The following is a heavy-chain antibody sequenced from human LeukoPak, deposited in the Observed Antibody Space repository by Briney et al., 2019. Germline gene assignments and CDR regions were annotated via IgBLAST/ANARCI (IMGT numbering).Heavy chain of an antibody. CDR1: GYTLISSY. J-gene: IGHJ4*02. CDR3: AFEWLGHHIFDY. CDR2: INPSGGST. D-gene: IGHD6-19*01. Sequence: GASVKVSCKASGYTLISSYIHWVRQAPGQGLEWMGVINPSGGSTSYEQKFQGRVTMTRDTSISTAYMELSRLRSDDTAVYYCAFEWLGHHIFDYWGQGTLVTVSS. V-gene: IGHV1-46*01.